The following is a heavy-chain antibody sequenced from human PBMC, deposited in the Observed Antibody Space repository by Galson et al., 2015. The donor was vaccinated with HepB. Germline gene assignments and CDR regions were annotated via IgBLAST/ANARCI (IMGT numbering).Heavy chain of an antibody. CDR2: MHHSGAT. D-gene: IGHD2-8*02. CDR1: GGSISSSNW. CDR3: ARHGMYCFDY. Sequence: SETLSLTCAVSGGSISSSNWWSWVRQPPGKGLEWIGEMHHSGATNYSPSLRSRVTISVDKSKNQFSLIVNSVTAADTAVYFCARHGMYCFDYWGQGTLVTVSS. V-gene: IGHV4-4*02. J-gene: IGHJ4*02.